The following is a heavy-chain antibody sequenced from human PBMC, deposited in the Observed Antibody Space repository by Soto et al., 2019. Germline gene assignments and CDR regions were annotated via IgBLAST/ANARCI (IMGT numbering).Heavy chain of an antibody. CDR2: IYYSGST. CDR3: ARSTLLWFGEAYYYGMDV. Sequence: SETLSLTCTVSGGSISSGGYYWSWIRQHPGKGLEWIGYIYYSGSTYYNPSLKSRVTISVDTSKNQFSLKLSSVTAADTAVYYCARSTLLWFGEAYYYGMDVWGQGTTVTVS. CDR1: GGSISSGGYY. D-gene: IGHD3-10*01. V-gene: IGHV4-31*03. J-gene: IGHJ6*02.